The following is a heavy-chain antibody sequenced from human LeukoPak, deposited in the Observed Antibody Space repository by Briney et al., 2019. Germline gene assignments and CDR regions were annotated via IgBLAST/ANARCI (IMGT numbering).Heavy chain of an antibody. V-gene: IGHV3-30-3*01. D-gene: IGHD3-3*01. J-gene: IGHJ6*02. CDR1: GFTFSSYA. CDR3: ARERFLLPTYYYYGMDV. CDR2: ISYDGSNK. Sequence: GVLRLSCAASGFTFSSYAMHWVRQAPGKGLEWVAVISYDGSNKYYADSVKGRFTISRDNSKNTLYLQMNSLRAEDTAVYYCARERFLLPTYYYYGMDVWGQGTTVTVSS.